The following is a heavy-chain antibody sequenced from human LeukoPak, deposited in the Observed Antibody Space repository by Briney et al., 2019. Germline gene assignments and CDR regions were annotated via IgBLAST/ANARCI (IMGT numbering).Heavy chain of an antibody. CDR3: ARIHRYCSGGACYVLDN. CDR1: GGSVSGYY. D-gene: IGHD2-15*01. CDR2: VYYSGST. V-gene: IGHV4-59*02. J-gene: IGHJ4*02. Sequence: SETLSLTCVVSGGSVSGYYWGWIRQPPGRGLEWIGYVYYSGSTNYNPSFKSRITISVDTSRNQFSLQLSSVTAADTAVCYCARIHRYCSGGACYVLDNWGQETLVAVSS.